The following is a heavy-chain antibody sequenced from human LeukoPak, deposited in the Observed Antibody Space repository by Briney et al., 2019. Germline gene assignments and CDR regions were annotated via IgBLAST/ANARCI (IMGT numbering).Heavy chain of an antibody. CDR2: ISYDGSNK. CDR1: GFTFSSYA. V-gene: IGHV3-30-3*01. Sequence: GRSLRLSCASSGFTFSSYAMHWVSQAPGKGLEWVAVISYDGSNKYYADSVKGRFTISRDNSKNTLYLQMNSLRAEDTAVYYCAREQTRCGDSYFPDAFDIWGQGTMVTVSS. D-gene: IGHD2-21*02. CDR3: AREQTRCGDSYFPDAFDI. J-gene: IGHJ3*02.